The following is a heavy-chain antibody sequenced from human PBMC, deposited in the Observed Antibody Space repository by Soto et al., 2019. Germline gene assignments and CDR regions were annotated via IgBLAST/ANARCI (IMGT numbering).Heavy chain of an antibody. J-gene: IGHJ6*02. CDR3: ARHSGRDGYNSGFYGMDV. Sequence: PRGDLKLSRTGSGERLSPPWITRVRQMPGKSPEWMGRIDPSDSYTNYSPSFQGHVTISADKSINTAYLQWSSLKASDTAKYYCARHSGRDGYNSGFYGMDVWGQGTTVTVSS. D-gene: IGHD5-18*01. CDR1: GERLSPPW. CDR2: IDPSDSYT. V-gene: IGHV5-10-1*01.